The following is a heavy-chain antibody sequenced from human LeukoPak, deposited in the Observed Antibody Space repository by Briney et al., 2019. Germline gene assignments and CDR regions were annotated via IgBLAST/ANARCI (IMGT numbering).Heavy chain of an antibody. Sequence: GGSLRLSCAASGFTVSSTYMSWVRQAPGKGLEWVSVIYSGGDTYYADSVRGRFTISTDNSKNTLYPQMNSLRAEDTAVYYCARDLYYGSGGYYFDYWGQGSLVTVSS. D-gene: IGHD3-10*01. J-gene: IGHJ4*02. CDR3: ARDLYYGSGGYYFDY. V-gene: IGHV3-66*01. CDR2: IYSGGDT. CDR1: GFTVSSTY.